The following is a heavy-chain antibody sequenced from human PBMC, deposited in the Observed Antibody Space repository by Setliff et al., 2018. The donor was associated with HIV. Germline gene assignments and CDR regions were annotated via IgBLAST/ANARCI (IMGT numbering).Heavy chain of an antibody. D-gene: IGHD3-16*02. CDR1: GGSFSGYY. CDR2: INHSGST. CDR3: ARGLPGTYRYSYYYYYMDV. Sequence: NPSETPSLTCAVYGGSFSGYYWSWIRQPPGKGLEWIGEINHSGSTNYNPSLKSRVTISIDTSKNQFSLKVSSVTAADTALYYCARGLPGTYRYSYYYYYMDVWDKGTTVTVSS. V-gene: IGHV4-34*01. J-gene: IGHJ6*03.